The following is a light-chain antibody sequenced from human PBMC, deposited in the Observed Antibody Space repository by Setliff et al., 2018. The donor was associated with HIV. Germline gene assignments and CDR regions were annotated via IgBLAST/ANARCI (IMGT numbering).Light chain of an antibody. CDR2: EVS. J-gene: IGLJ1*01. Sequence: QSVLTQPASVSGSPGQSITIPCTGTSSDVGGYDYVSWYQQHPGKAPKLMIYEVSNRPSGVSNRFSGSKSGNTASLTISGLQAEDEADYYCSSYTSSFTRVFGTGTKVTVL. V-gene: IGLV2-14*01. CDR3: SSYTSSFTRV. CDR1: SSDVGGYDY.